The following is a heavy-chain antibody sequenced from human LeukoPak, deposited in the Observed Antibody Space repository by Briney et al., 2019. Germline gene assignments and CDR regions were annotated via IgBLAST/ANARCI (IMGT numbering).Heavy chain of an antibody. D-gene: IGHD1-1*01. CDR3: ARDHNYAFDN. Sequence: GGSLRLSCTASGFPFIEYSMNWVRKAPGQGLEWISYIGIDSGNTKYADSVRGRFTISADKAKNSLYLQMNSLRVEDTAVYYCARDHNYAFDNWGQGTLVSVAS. CDR2: IGIDSGNT. V-gene: IGHV3-48*01. CDR1: GFPFIEYS. J-gene: IGHJ4*02.